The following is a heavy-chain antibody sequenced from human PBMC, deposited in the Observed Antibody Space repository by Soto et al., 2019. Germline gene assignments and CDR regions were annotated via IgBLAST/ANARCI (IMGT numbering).Heavy chain of an antibody. CDR1: GFTFTSSA. V-gene: IGHV1-58*01. Sequence: QMQLVQSGPEVKKPGTSVKFSCKASGFTFTSSAVQWVRQARGQRLEWIGWIVVGSGNTDYAQKFQERVTVNRDMSTSTAYMELSSLRSEDTDVYYCAAGLWSGYPVDGMGVWGQGTTVTVS. D-gene: IGHD3-3*01. CDR3: AAGLWSGYPVDGMGV. CDR2: IVVGSGNT. J-gene: IGHJ6*02.